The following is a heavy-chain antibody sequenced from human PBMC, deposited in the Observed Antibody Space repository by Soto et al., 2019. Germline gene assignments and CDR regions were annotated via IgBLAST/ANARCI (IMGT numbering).Heavy chain of an antibody. V-gene: IGHV4-34*01. CDR1: GGSFSGYY. Sequence: SETLSLTCAVYGGSFSGYYWSWIRQPPGKGLEWIGEINHSGSTNYNPSLKSRVTISVDTSKNQFSLKLSSVTAADTAVYYCAGVYGGNHQIDYWGQGTLVTVSS. D-gene: IGHD4-17*01. J-gene: IGHJ4*02. CDR2: INHSGST. CDR3: AGVYGGNHQIDY.